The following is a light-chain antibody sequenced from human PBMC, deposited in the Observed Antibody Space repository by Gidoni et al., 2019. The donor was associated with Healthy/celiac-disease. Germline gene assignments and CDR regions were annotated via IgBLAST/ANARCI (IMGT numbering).Light chain of an antibody. V-gene: IGKV1-39*01. J-gene: IGKJ4*01. Sequence: DIQMTQSPYSLSAYVGDRVTSTCRASQSISSYLNWYQQKPGKAPKLLIYAASSLQSGVPSRFSGSGSGTDFTLTISILQPEDFATYYCQQSYSTPPDITFGGGTKVEIK. CDR1: QSISSY. CDR2: AAS. CDR3: QQSYSTPPDIT.